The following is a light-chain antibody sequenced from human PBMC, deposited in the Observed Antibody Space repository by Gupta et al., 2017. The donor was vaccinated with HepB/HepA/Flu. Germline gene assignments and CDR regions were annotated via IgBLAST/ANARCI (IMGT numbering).Light chain of an antibody. J-gene: IGKJ4*01. CDR1: PGIDVD. V-gene: IGKV1-39*02. Sequence: DIQMTQSPSFLSASVGDRVTITCRASPGIDVDVNWYHQEPGKAPKLRSFKASLLQTGVPSRFSGSGSGTDFTLTISSLQPEDFGTYFCQQGHLLPRTFGGGTKVEIK. CDR2: KAS. CDR3: QQGHLLPRT.